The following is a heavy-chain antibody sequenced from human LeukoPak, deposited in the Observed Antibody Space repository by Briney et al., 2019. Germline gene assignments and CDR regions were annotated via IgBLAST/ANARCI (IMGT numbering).Heavy chain of an antibody. CDR1: GFTFSSDW. V-gene: IGHV3-7*01. Sequence: GGSLRLSCAASGFTFSSDWMSWVRQAPGKGLEWVANIKQDGSEKYYVDSVKGRFTISRDNAKKSLYLQMNSLRAEDTAVYYCARDSDYSNYNWGQGTLVTVSS. CDR3: ARDSDYSNYN. J-gene: IGHJ4*02. D-gene: IGHD4-11*01. CDR2: IKQDGSEK.